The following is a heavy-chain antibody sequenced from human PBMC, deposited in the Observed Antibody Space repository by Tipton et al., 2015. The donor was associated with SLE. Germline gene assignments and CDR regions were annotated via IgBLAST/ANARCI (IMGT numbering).Heavy chain of an antibody. V-gene: IGHV3-7*01. J-gene: IGHJ4*02. D-gene: IGHD1-26*01. CDR3: AREGGSYYPSYYFDY. Sequence: GSLRLSCAASGFTFSTYWMSWVRQAPGKGLEWVANIKQDGGEQNYVDSVKGRLIISRGNAKNALYLQMNNLRAEDTAVYYCAREGGSYYPSYYFDYWGQGTLVTVSS. CDR1: GFTFSTYW. CDR2: IKQDGGEQ.